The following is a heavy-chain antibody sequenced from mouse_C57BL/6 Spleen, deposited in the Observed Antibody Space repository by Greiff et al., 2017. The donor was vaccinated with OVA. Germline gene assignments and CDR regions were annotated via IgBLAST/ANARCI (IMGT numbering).Heavy chain of an antibody. Sequence: VQVVESGAELVKPGASVKISCKASGYAFSSYWMNWVKQRPGKGLEWIGQIYPGDGDTNYNGKFKGKATLTADKSSSTAYMQLSSLTSEDSAVYFCARKTAQAHYFDYWGQGTTLTVSS. CDR1: GYAFSSYW. D-gene: IGHD3-2*02. CDR3: ARKTAQAHYFDY. CDR2: IYPGDGDT. V-gene: IGHV1-80*01. J-gene: IGHJ2*01.